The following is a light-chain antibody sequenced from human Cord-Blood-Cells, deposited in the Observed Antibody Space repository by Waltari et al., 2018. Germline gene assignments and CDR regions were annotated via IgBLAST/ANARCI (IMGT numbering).Light chain of an antibody. J-gene: IGKJ4*02. CDR1: QSISSY. CDR3: QQSYSTPRT. CDR2: AAS. V-gene: IGKV1-39*01. Sequence: DIQIPQSPPSLSASVGDRVTLTCRESQSISSYLNWYQQKPGKAPKLLIYAASSLQSGVPSRFSGSGSGTDFTLTISSLQPEDFATYYCQQSYSTPRTFGGGTKVEIK.